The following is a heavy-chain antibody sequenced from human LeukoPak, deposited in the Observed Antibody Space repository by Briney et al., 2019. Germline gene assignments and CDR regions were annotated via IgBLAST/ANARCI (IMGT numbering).Heavy chain of an antibody. CDR2: INHSGST. CDR1: GGSFSGYY. Sequence: PSETLSLTCAVYGGSFSGYYWSWIRQPPGKGLEWIGEINHSGSTNYNPSLKSRVTISVDTSKNQSSLKLSYVTAADTAVYYCASAAHYYYYMDVWGKGTTVTVSS. CDR3: ASAAHYYYYMDV. J-gene: IGHJ6*03. V-gene: IGHV4-34*01. D-gene: IGHD2-2*01.